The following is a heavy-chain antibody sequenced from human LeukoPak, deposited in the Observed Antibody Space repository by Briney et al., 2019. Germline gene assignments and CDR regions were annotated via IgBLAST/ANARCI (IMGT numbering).Heavy chain of an antibody. CDR3: ARHWADIVVVPAAKFAFDI. V-gene: IGHV3-48*01. D-gene: IGHD2-2*01. CDR1: GFTFSSYS. J-gene: IGHJ3*02. CDR2: ISSSSSNI. Sequence: GGSLRLSCAGSGFTFSSYSMKWVRQARGKGVEGVSYISSSSSNIYYADYVKGRFTIYRDNGKNSLYLKMNSLRAEDTAVYYCARHWADIVVVPAAKFAFDIWGQGTMVTVSS.